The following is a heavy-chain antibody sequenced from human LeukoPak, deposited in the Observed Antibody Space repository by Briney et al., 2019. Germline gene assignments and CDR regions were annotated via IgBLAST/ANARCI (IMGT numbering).Heavy chain of an antibody. Sequence: AGSLRLSCAASGFTFSSYEMNWVRQAPGKGLEWVSYISSSGSTIYYADSVKGGFTISRDNAKNSLYLQMNSLRAEDTAVYYGAREYCSGGSCFGFDPWGQGTLVTVSS. CDR1: GFTFSSYE. CDR3: AREYCSGGSCFGFDP. J-gene: IGHJ5*02. CDR2: ISSSGSTI. D-gene: IGHD2-15*01. V-gene: IGHV3-48*03.